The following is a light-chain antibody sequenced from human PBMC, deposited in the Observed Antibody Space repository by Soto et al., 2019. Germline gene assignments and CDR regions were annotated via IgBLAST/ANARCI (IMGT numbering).Light chain of an antibody. CDR2: DAS. Sequence: DIQMTQSPSTLSGSVGDRVTITCRASQTISSWLAWYQQKPGKAPKLLIYDASSLETGVPSRFSGSGSGTEFTLTISSLQPDDFATYYCQQYDSYSTTFGQGTKVDIK. CDR1: QTISSW. CDR3: QQYDSYSTT. J-gene: IGKJ1*01. V-gene: IGKV1-5*01.